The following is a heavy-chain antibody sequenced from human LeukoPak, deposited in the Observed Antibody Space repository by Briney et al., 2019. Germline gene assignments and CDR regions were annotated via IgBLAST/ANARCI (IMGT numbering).Heavy chain of an antibody. D-gene: IGHD3-10*01. V-gene: IGHV5-51*01. CDR1: GYIFTSYW. CDR2: IYPGDSDT. Sequence: GESLEIPCEGSGYIFTSYWMGWVRQVPGKGLEGMGIIYPGDSDTRYSPSFQGQVTISADKSISTAYLQWSSLKASDSAIYFCARVDYGSGIPSFDYWGQGTLVTVSS. J-gene: IGHJ4*02. CDR3: ARVDYGSGIPSFDY.